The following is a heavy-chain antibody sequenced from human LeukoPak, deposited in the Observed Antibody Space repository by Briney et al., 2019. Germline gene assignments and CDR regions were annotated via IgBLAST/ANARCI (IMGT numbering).Heavy chain of an antibody. CDR1: GYTFTIYD. Sequence: ASVTVSFKASGYTFTIYDINWVRQAPGQGLEWMGWMNPNSGNTGYAQKFQGRVTMTRNTSISTAYMELSSLRSEDTAVYYCARAYCSSTSCYLYYYMDVWGKGTTVTVSS. V-gene: IGHV1-8*01. CDR2: MNPNSGNT. CDR3: ARAYCSSTSCYLYYYMDV. D-gene: IGHD2-2*01. J-gene: IGHJ6*03.